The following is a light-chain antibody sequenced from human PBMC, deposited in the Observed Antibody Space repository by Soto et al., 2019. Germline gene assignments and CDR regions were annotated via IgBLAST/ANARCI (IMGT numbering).Light chain of an antibody. CDR3: QQANSFPLT. J-gene: IGKJ4*01. V-gene: IGKV1-5*01. Sequence: DIQMTQSPSTLSASVGDRVIITCRASQSISDYLAWYQQKPGKAPKLLIYDASNLESGVPSRFSGSGSGTDFALTINSLQPEDSATYYCQQANSFPLTFGGGTKVDIK. CDR1: QSISDY. CDR2: DAS.